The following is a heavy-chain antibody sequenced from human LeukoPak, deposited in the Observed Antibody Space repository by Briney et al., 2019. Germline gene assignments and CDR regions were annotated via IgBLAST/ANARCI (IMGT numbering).Heavy chain of an antibody. J-gene: IGHJ4*02. Sequence: SETLSLTCTVSGGSISTYYWSWIRQPPGKGLEWIGYIYYSGSTNYSPSLQSRVTMSVDTSKNQFSLRLNSVTAADTAVYYCARSGTKTNGFDYWGQGTLVTVPS. CDR3: ARSGTKTNGFDY. CDR1: GGSISTYY. D-gene: IGHD2-8*01. CDR2: IYYSGST. V-gene: IGHV4-59*01.